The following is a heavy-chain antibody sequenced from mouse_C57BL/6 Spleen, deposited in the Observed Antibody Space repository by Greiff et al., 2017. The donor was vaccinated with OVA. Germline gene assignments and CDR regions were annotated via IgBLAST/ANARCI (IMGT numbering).Heavy chain of an antibody. J-gene: IGHJ3*01. CDR2: INPNYGTT. CDR3: ARSSYYDYDGAWCAY. D-gene: IGHD2-4*01. Sequence: VQLKESGPELVKPGASVKISCKASGYSFTDYNMNWVKQSNGKSLEWIGVINPNYGTTSYNQKFKGKATLTVDQSSSTAYMQLNSLTSEDSAVYYCARSSYYDYDGAWCAYWGQGTLVTVSA. V-gene: IGHV1-39*01. CDR1: GYSFTDYN.